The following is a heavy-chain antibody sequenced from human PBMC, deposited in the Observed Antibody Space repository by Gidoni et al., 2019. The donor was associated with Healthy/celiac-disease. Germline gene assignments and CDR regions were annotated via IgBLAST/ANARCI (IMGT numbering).Heavy chain of an antibody. V-gene: IGHV1-2*02. D-gene: IGHD7-27*01. CDR1: GYTFTGYY. CDR2: SNPNSGGT. J-gene: IGHJ6*02. Sequence: QVQLVQSGAAVKKPGASVKVSCKASGYTFTGYYMHWVRQAPGQGLEWMGWSNPNSGGTNYAQKFQGRVTMTRDKSISTAYMELSRLRSDDTAVYYCARSNRLLGPTGVYYYYGMDVWGQGTTVTVSS. CDR3: ARSNRLLGPTGVYYYYGMDV.